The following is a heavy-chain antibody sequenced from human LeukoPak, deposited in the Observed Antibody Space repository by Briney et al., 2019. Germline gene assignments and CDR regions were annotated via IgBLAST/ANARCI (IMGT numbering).Heavy chain of an antibody. Sequence: PSETLSLTCTVSGGSISSYYWSWIRQPPGKGLEWIGYIYYSGSTNYNPPLKSRVTISVDTSKNQFSLKLSSVTAADTAVYYCARHTWGDWYFDLWGRGTLATVSS. D-gene: IGHD7-27*01. J-gene: IGHJ2*01. CDR3: ARHTWGDWYFDL. V-gene: IGHV4-59*08. CDR1: GGSISSYY. CDR2: IYYSGST.